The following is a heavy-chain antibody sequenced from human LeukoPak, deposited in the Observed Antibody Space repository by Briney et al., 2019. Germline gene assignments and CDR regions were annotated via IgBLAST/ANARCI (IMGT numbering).Heavy chain of an antibody. D-gene: IGHD3-22*01. CDR2: INPSGGST. CDR1: GYTFTSYY. CDR3: ARDFRGYYESSGYYFAYYHGMDV. J-gene: IGHJ6*02. Sequence: ASVKVSCKASGYTFTSYYMHWVRQAPGQGLEWMGIINPSGGSTSYAQKFQGRVTITRDTSASTAYMELSSLRSEDTAVYYCARDFRGYYESSGYYFAYYHGMDVWGQGTTVTVSS. V-gene: IGHV1-46*01.